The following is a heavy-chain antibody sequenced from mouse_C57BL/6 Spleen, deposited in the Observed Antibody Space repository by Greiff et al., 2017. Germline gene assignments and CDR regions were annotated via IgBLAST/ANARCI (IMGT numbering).Heavy chain of an antibody. J-gene: IGHJ3*01. CDR2: IYPSDSET. CDR3: ARSRTTVAAY. Sequence: QVQLQQSGAELVRPGSSVKLSCKASGYTFTSYWMDWVKQRPGQGLEWIGNIYPSDSETHYNQKFKDKATLTVDKSSSTAYMQLSSLTSEDSAVYYCARSRTTVAAYWGQGTLVTVSA. CDR1: GYTFTSYW. V-gene: IGHV1-61*01. D-gene: IGHD1-1*01.